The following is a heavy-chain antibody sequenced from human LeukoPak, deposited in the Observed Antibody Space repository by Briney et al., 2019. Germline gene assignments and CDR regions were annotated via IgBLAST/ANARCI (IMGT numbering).Heavy chain of an antibody. V-gene: IGHV3-23*01. J-gene: IGHJ4*02. CDR1: GFTFSSYG. CDR2: ISGSGGGT. D-gene: IGHD1-14*01. Sequence: AGGSLRLSCAASGFTFSSYGMSWVRQAPGKGREWVSAISGSGGGTYYADSVKGRFTISRDNPKNTLYLQMNSLRAEDTAVYYCAKPARTDYTDFWGQGILVTVSS. CDR3: AKPARTDYTDF.